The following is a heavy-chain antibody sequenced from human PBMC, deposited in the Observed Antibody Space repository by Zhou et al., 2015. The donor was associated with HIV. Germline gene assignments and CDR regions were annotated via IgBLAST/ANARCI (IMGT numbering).Heavy chain of an antibody. CDR1: GGTFSSYT. Sequence: QVQLVQSGAEVKKPGSSVKVSCKASGGTFSSYTISWVRQAPGQGLEWMGRIIPILGIANYAQKFQGRVTITADKSTSTAYMELSSLRSEDTAVYYCASSTRGQYPSYYDYWGQGTLVTVSS. CDR3: ASSTRGQYPSYYDY. CDR2: IIPILGIA. J-gene: IGHJ4*02. V-gene: IGHV1-69*02. D-gene: IGHD5-18*01.